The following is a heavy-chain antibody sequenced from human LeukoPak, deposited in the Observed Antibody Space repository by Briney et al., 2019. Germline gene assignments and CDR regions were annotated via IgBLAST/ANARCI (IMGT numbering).Heavy chain of an antibody. Sequence: ASVKLSCKASGSTFTNYYMPWVRQAPGQGLEWVGIINPSGGSTSSAQKFQGRVTMTRDTSTSTLYMELSSLRSEDTAVYYCARVGSGSSFLDYWGQGTLVTVSS. V-gene: IGHV1-46*01. D-gene: IGHD6-6*01. CDR1: GSTFTNYY. J-gene: IGHJ4*02. CDR2: INPSGGST. CDR3: ARVGSGSSFLDY.